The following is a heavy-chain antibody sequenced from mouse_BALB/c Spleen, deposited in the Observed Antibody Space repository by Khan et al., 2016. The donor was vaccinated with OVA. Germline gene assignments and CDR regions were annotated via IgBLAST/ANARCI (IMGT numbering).Heavy chain of an antibody. CDR2: ISSGGTYT. V-gene: IGHV5-9-3*01. CDR3: VRDCYGSSYEDY. J-gene: IGHJ2*01. Sequence: EVELVESGGTLVKPGGSLRLSCAASGFTFSSYAMSWVRQTPEKRLEWVATISSGGTYTYYPDSVKGRFTISRDNAKNTLYLQMSSLRSEDTAMYYCVRDCYGSSYEDYWGQGTTLTVSS. CDR1: GFTFSSYA. D-gene: IGHD1-1*01.